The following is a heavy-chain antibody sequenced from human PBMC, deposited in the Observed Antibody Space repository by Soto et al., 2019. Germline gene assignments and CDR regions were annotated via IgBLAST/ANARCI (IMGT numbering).Heavy chain of an antibody. CDR3: TRAIAAAGYQGDYYYMDV. CDR2: IRSKAYGGTT. CDR1: GFTFGDYA. J-gene: IGHJ6*03. V-gene: IGHV3-49*03. D-gene: IGHD6-13*01. Sequence: GGSLRLSCTASGFTFGDYAMSWFRQAPGKGLEWVGFIRSKAYGGTTEYAASVKGRFTISRDDSKSIAYLQMNSLKTEDTAVYYCTRAIAAAGYQGDYYYMDVWGKGTTVTVSS.